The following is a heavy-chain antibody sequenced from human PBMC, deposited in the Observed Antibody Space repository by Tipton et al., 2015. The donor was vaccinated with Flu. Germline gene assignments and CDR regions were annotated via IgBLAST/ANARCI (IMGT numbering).Heavy chain of an antibody. CDR2: ISGSGGTT. CDR1: GFTFSSYA. D-gene: IGHD3-10*01. CDR3: VRNMVRGFMIPDYFEY. Sequence: SLRLSCEVSGFTFSSYAMGWVRQAPGKGLEWVSGISGSGGTTYYADSVKGRFTISSDKSKKTLYLQMDSLRAEDTAVYYCVRNMVRGFMIPDYFEYWGQGTLATVSS. V-gene: IGHV3-23*01. J-gene: IGHJ4*02.